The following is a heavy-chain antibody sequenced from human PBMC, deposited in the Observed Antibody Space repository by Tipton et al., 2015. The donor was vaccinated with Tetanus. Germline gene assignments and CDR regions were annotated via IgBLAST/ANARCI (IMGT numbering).Heavy chain of an antibody. D-gene: IGHD1-26*01. CDR2: IYYSGST. Sequence: GLVKPSQTLSLTCTVSGGSISSGGYYWSWIRQHPGKGLEWIGDIYYSGSTYYNPSLKSRVTISVDTSKNQFSLKLNSVTAADTAVYYCARDQARGARGWNYFDYWGQGTLVPVSS. J-gene: IGHJ4*02. V-gene: IGHV4-31*03. CDR3: ARDQARGARGWNYFDY. CDR1: GGSISSGGYY.